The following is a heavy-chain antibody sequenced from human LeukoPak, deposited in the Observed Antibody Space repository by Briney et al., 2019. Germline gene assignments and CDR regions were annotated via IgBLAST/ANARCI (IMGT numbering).Heavy chain of an antibody. Sequence: PSETLSLTCTVSGYSISSGYYWGWIRQPPGKGLEWIGSIYHSGSTYYNPSLKSRVTISVDTSKNQFSLKLSSVTAADTAVYYCARVGIAAAGRRFDPWGQGTLVTVSS. CDR3: ARVGIAAAGRRFDP. D-gene: IGHD6-13*01. J-gene: IGHJ5*02. CDR2: IYHSGST. V-gene: IGHV4-38-2*02. CDR1: GYSISSGYY.